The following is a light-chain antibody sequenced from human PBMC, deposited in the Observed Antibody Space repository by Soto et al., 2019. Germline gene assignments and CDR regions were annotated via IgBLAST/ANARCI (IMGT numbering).Light chain of an antibody. CDR1: QSVSSY. J-gene: IGKJ1*01. Sequence: EIVLAQSPATLSLSPGERATLSCRASQSVSSYLAWYQQKPGQAPRLLIYDASNRATGIPARFSGSGSGTDFTLTISSLEPEDFAVYYCQQRGETFG. V-gene: IGKV3-11*01. CDR3: QQRGET. CDR2: DAS.